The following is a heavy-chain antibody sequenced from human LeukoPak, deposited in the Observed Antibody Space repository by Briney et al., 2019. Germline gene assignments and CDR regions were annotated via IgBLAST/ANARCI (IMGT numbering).Heavy chain of an antibody. D-gene: IGHD3-22*01. CDR3: ARMNYDSSGYYYSYYYDMDV. V-gene: IGHV1-69*13. Sequence: SVKVSCKASGGTFSSYAISWVRQAPGQGLEWMGGIIPIFGTANYAQKFQGRVTITADESTSTAYMELSSLRSEDTAVYYCARMNYDSSGYYYSYYYDMDVWGKGTTVTVSS. CDR2: IIPIFGTA. CDR1: GGTFSSYA. J-gene: IGHJ6*03.